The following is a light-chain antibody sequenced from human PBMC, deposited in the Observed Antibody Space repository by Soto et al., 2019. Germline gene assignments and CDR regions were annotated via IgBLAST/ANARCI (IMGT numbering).Light chain of an antibody. CDR2: DVS. V-gene: IGLV2-14*01. CDR1: SSDVGGYNF. Sequence: QSVLTQPASVSGSPGQSITISCTGTSSDVGGYNFVSLYQQHPGKAPKLMICDVSNRPSGVSSRFSGSKSDNTASLTISYLQAEDEADYYCSSYTTNSTVLFGGGTKLT. CDR3: SSYTTNSTVL. J-gene: IGLJ2*01.